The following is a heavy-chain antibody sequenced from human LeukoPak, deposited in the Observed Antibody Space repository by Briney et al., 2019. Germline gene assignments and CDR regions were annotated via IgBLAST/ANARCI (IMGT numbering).Heavy chain of an antibody. Sequence: GESLKISCKGSGYSFTSYWISWVRQMPGKGLEWMGRIDPSDSYTNYSPSFQGHVTISADKSISTAYLQWSSLKASDTAMYYCARHGIKYGSGWDNWFDPWGQGTLVTVSS. CDR3: ARHGIKYGSGWDNWFDP. V-gene: IGHV5-10-1*01. CDR1: GYSFTSYW. J-gene: IGHJ5*02. D-gene: IGHD6-19*01. CDR2: IDPSDSYT.